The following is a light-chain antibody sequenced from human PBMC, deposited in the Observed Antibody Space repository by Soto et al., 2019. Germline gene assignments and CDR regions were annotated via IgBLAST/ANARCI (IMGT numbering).Light chain of an antibody. CDR3: QVWDSSSDHSV. J-gene: IGLJ2*01. CDR1: NIGSKS. CDR2: YDS. V-gene: IGLV3-21*04. Sequence: SYELTQPPSVSVAPGKTARITCGGNNIGSKSVHWYQQKPGQAPVLVIYYDSDRLSGIPERFSGSNSGNTATLTISRVEAGDEADYYCQVWDSSSDHSVFGGGTKLTVL.